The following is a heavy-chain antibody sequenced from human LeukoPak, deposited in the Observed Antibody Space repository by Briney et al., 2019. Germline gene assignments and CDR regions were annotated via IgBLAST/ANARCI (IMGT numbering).Heavy chain of an antibody. CDR3: ARAGGGYYYYYYGMDV. CDR2: ISSSGTTI. V-gene: IGHV3-48*03. CDR1: GFTFSSYE. D-gene: IGHD3-16*01. Sequence: GGSLRLSCAASGFTFSSYEMNWVRLAPGKGLEWVSYISSSGTTIYYSDSVKGRFTISRDDAKNSLYLQMNSLRAEDTAVYYCARAGGGYYYYYYGMDVWGQGTTVTVSS. J-gene: IGHJ6*02.